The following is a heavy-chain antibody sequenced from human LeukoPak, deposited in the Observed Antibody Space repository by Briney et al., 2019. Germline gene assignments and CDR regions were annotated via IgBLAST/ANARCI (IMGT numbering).Heavy chain of an antibody. Sequence: PGGSLRLSCAASGFTFSSYSINWVRQAPGKGLEWVSSIHSSSSYIYFADSVKGRFTISRDNAKNSLFLQMNSLRVEDTAVYYCARPGITGTMGYGAFDIWGQGTRVTVSS. CDR2: IHSSSSYI. CDR3: ARPGITGTMGYGAFDI. D-gene: IGHD1-7*01. J-gene: IGHJ3*02. V-gene: IGHV3-21*01. CDR1: GFTFSSYS.